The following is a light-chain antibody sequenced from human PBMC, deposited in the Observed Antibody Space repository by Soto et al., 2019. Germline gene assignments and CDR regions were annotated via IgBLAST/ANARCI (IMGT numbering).Light chain of an antibody. V-gene: IGLV6-57*03. CDR2: EDN. CDR3: QSYDSSNVV. Sequence: FMLTQPHSVSESSGKTVTISCTHSSGSIASNYVQWYQQRPGSAPTTVIYEDNQRPSGVPDRFSGSIDSSSNSASLTISGLKTEDEANYYGQSYDSSNVVFGGGTKRTVL. CDR1: SGSIASNY. J-gene: IGLJ2*01.